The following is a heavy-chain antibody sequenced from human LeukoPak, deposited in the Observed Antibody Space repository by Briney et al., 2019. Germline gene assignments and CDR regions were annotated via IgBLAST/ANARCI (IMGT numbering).Heavy chain of an antibody. J-gene: IGHJ4*02. Sequence: GGSLRLSCAASGFTFSSYWMSWVRQASGKGLEWVAKIKQDGSEKNYVDSVKGRFTISRDNPKNSLYLQMNSLRAEDTAVYYCARVRCSGGSCYRGDYWGQGTLVTVS. CDR1: GFTFSSYW. CDR2: IKQDGSEK. CDR3: ARVRCSGGSCYRGDY. V-gene: IGHV3-7*01. D-gene: IGHD2-15*01.